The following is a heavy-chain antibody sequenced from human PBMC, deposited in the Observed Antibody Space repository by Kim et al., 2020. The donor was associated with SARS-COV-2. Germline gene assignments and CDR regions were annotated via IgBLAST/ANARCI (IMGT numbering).Heavy chain of an antibody. CDR3: AGESLRSSTTGDASDI. J-gene: IGHJ3*02. V-gene: IGHV4-59*13. Sequence: SETLSLTCTVSGGSISSYYWSWIRQSPGKGLEWIGYIYYSGSTNYNPSLKSRVTISVDTSKNQFSLKVSSVTAADTAVYYCAGESLRSSTTGDASDIWGQGTMVTVSS. D-gene: IGHD4-17*01. CDR1: GGSISSYY. CDR2: IYYSGST.